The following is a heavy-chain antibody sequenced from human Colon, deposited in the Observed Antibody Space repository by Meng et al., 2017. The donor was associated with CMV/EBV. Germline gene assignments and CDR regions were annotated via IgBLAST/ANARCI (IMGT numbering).Heavy chain of an antibody. V-gene: IGHV3-30*02. Sequence: EGSLRLSCAASGFTFSSHGMHWVRQAPGKGLEWVAVIWYDGSNKYYADTVRGRFTISRDNSKNTLYLQMNSLRAEDTAVYYCAKSATGYGMDVWGQGTTVTVSS. D-gene: IGHD3-10*01. J-gene: IGHJ6*02. CDR3: AKSATGYGMDV. CDR1: GFTFSSHG. CDR2: IWYDGSNK.